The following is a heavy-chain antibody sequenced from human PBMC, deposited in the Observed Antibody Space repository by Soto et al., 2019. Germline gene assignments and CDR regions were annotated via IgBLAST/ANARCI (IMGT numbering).Heavy chain of an antibody. Sequence: EVQLLESGGGLVQPGGSLRLSCAASGFTFSNYAMSWLRQPPGKGLEWVSAIRGSGDRTYYADSVKGRFTISRDNAKNTLYRQMNSLRAEDSAVYYCVKERSGHSYADSWGQGTLVTVSS. D-gene: IGHD5-18*01. CDR3: VKERSGHSYADS. V-gene: IGHV3-23*01. CDR2: IRGSGDRT. J-gene: IGHJ4*02. CDR1: GFTFSNYA.